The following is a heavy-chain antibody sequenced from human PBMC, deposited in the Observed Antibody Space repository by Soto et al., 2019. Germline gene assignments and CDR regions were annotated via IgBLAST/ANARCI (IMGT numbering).Heavy chain of an antibody. V-gene: IGHV4-59*01. CDR2: IYYSGST. J-gene: IGHJ4*02. D-gene: IGHD6-19*01. Sequence: PSETLSLTCTVSGGSISSYYWSWIRQPPGKGLERIGYIYYSGSTNYNPSLKSRVTISVDTSKNQFSLKLSSVTAADTAVYYCARTSLRLSSGWSNFDYWGQGTLVTVSS. CDR1: GGSISSYY. CDR3: ARTSLRLSSGWSNFDY.